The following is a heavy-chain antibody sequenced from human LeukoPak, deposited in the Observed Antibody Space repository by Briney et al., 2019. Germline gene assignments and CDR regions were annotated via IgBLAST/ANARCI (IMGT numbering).Heavy chain of an antibody. J-gene: IGHJ3*01. V-gene: IGHV1-18*01. D-gene: IGHD3-9*01. CDR2: IRVHNGDT. CDR1: GYMFAVFG. Sequence: ASVKVSCKASGYMFAVFGITWVRQAPGQGLEWMGSIRVHNGDTNYAQKFQGRLTMTTDTSATTAYMELRSLRSDDTAVYYCARDRYDVGVAFDFWGQGTMVTVSS. CDR3: ARDRYDVGVAFDF.